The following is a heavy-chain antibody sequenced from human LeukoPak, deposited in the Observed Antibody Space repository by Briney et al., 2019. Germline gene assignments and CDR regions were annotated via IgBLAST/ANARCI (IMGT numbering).Heavy chain of an antibody. CDR3: ARQDPYTSGWYP. CDR1: GFTFNNYA. J-gene: IGHJ5*02. CDR2: ISDSGGYT. Sequence: GGSLTLSCAASGFTFNNYAMSWVRQAPGKGLEWVSAISDSGGYTYYADSVKGRFTISRDNSKNTLYLQMNSLRAEDTAVYYCARQDPYTSGWYPWGQGTLVTVSS. V-gene: IGHV3-23*01. D-gene: IGHD6-19*01.